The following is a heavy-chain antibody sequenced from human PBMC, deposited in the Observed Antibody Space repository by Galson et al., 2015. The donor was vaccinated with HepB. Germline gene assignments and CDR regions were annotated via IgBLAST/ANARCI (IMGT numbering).Heavy chain of an antibody. CDR1: GGTFSSYA. CDR2: IIPIFGTA. CDR3: ATPGTPVLSCSSTSCLKGDAFDI. V-gene: IGHV1-69*06. D-gene: IGHD2-2*01. J-gene: IGHJ3*02. Sequence: SVKVSCKASGGTFSSYAISWVRQAPGQGLEWMGGIIPIFGTASYAQKFQGRVTITADKSTSTAYMELSSLRSEDTAVYYCATPGTPVLSCSSTSCLKGDAFDIWGQGTMVTVSS.